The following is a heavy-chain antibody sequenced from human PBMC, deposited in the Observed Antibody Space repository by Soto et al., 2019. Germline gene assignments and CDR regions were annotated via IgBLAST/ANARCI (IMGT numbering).Heavy chain of an antibody. D-gene: IGHD4-4*01. CDR1: GGSFSGYY. V-gene: IGHV4-34*01. J-gene: IGHJ6*03. CDR3: ASYSNYGGYYYYDYMDV. CDR2: INHRGST. Sequence: QVQLQQWGAGLLKPSETLSLTCAVYGGSFSGYYWSWIRQPPGKGLEWIGEINHRGSTNYNPSLKSRVTISVDTSKNQFSLKLSSVTAADTAVYYCASYSNYGGYYYYDYMDVWGKGTTVTVSS.